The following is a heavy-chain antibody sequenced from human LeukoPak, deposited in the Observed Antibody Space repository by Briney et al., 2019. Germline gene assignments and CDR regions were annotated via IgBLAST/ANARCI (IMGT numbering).Heavy chain of an antibody. D-gene: IGHD7-27*01. CDR3: IRYLKLGSYHDAFHV. Sequence: PGGSLRLSCAASGFTFSDAWMSWVRQAPGKGLEWVGRIKSKTDGGTTDYAAPVKGTFTISRDDSKNTLYLQMNSLRTEDTAVYYCIRYLKLGSYHDAFHVWGQGTMVTVSS. CDR2: IKSKTDGGTT. CDR1: GFTFSDAW. J-gene: IGHJ3*01. V-gene: IGHV3-15*01.